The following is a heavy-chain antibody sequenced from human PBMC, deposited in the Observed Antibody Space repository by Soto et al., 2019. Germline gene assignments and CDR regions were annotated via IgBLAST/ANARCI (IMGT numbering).Heavy chain of an antibody. CDR3: AKSRYSVRSGDFDDY. CDR2: IGGSGRTT. D-gene: IGHD3-22*01. CDR1: AFTFNNYA. J-gene: IGHJ4*02. V-gene: IGHV3-23*01. Sequence: EVQLLESWGGLVQPGGSLSLSCAASAFTFNNYAMSWVRQAPGKGLEWVSGIGGSGRTTYYADSVKVRFTISRDNSNNPMFLQMNSLRAGETVVDYCAKSRYSVRSGDFDDYSGQGTLVTVSS.